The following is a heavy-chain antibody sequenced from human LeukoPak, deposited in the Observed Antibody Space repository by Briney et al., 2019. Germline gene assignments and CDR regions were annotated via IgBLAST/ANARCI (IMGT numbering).Heavy chain of an antibody. Sequence: GRSLRLSCAASEFTFSSYGMHWVRQAPGKGLEWVAVISYDGSNKYYADSVKGRFTISGDNSKNTLYLQMSSLRAEDTAVYYCAKDQGWELLLYHYYGMDVWGQGTTVTVSS. J-gene: IGHJ6*02. CDR2: ISYDGSNK. CDR3: AKDQGWELLLYHYYGMDV. CDR1: EFTFSSYG. D-gene: IGHD1-26*01. V-gene: IGHV3-30*18.